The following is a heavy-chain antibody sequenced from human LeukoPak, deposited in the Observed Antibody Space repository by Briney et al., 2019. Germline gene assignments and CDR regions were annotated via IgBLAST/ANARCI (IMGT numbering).Heavy chain of an antibody. Sequence: AGGSLRLSCAASGFTFSSYWMNWVRQAPGKGLEWVANIKQDGSEKYYVDSVKGRFTISRDNAKNSLYLQMNSLRAEDTAVYYCATAGSVVTLGYWGQGTLVTVSS. CDR1: GFTFSSYW. CDR2: IKQDGSEK. D-gene: IGHD4-23*01. CDR3: ATAGSVVTLGY. V-gene: IGHV3-7*01. J-gene: IGHJ4*02.